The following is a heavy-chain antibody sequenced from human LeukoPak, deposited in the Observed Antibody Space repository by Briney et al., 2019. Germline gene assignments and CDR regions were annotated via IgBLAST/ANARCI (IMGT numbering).Heavy chain of an antibody. CDR3: ASNYYDSSGYYSLFDY. J-gene: IGHJ4*02. V-gene: IGHV3-33*01. CDR1: GFTFSSYG. Sequence: ERSLRLSCAASGFTFSSYGMHWVRQAPGKGLEWVAVIWYDGSNKYYADSVKGRFTISRDNSKNTLYLQMNSLRAEDTAVYYCASNYYDSSGYYSLFDYWGQGTLVTVSS. D-gene: IGHD3-22*01. CDR2: IWYDGSNK.